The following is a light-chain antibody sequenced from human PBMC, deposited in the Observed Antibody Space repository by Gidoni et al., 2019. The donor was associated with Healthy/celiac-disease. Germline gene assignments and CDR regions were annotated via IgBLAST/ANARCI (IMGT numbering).Light chain of an antibody. CDR1: QGISSY. CDR2: AAS. V-gene: IGKV1-9*01. J-gene: IGKJ5*01. Sequence: IQLTQSPSSLSASVGDRVTITCRASQGISSYLAWYQQKPGKAPKLLTYAASTLQSGVPSRFSGSGSGTDFTPTISSLQPEDFATYYCQQLNSYPITFGQGTRLEIK. CDR3: QQLNSYPIT.